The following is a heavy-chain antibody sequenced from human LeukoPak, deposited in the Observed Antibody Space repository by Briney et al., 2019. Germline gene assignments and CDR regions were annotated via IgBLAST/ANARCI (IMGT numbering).Heavy chain of an antibody. V-gene: IGHV3-21*01. Sequence: GGSLRLSCAASGFTFSSYSMNWVRQAPGKGLEWVSSISSSSSYIYYADSVKGRFTISRDNAKNSLYLQMNSLRAEDTAVYYCARDLVRSGWYRASYYYGMDVWGQGTTVTVSS. CDR3: ARDLVRSGWYRASYYYGMDV. J-gene: IGHJ6*02. CDR1: GFTFSSYS. CDR2: ISSSSSYI. D-gene: IGHD6-19*01.